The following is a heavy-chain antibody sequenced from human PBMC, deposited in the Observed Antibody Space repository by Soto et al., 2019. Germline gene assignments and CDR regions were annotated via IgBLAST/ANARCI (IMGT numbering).Heavy chain of an antibody. Sequence: QVKLVQSGAEVKKPGASVKVSCKASGYTFTSYDISWVRQAPGQGLEWLGWIRTYNGNTNYAQKLEGRVTMTTDTSTSTAYMALRSLRSDDTAVYYCARGMGQPLDYWGQGTQVTVSS. V-gene: IGHV1-18*01. D-gene: IGHD3-16*01. CDR3: ARGMGQPLDY. J-gene: IGHJ4*02. CDR1: GYTFTSYD. CDR2: IRTYNGNT.